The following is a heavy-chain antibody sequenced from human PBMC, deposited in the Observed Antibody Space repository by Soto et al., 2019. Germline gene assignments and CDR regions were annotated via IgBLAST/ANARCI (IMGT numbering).Heavy chain of an antibody. Sequence: PGGSLRLSCAASGFTFSSYGMHWVRQAPGKGLEWVAVISYDGSNKYYADSVKGRFTISRDNSKNTLYLQMNSLRAEDTAVYYCAKGGGDTATTDVWGQGTAVTVSS. CDR3: AKGGGDTATTDV. CDR2: ISYDGSNK. V-gene: IGHV3-30*18. D-gene: IGHD5-18*01. CDR1: GFTFSSYG. J-gene: IGHJ6*02.